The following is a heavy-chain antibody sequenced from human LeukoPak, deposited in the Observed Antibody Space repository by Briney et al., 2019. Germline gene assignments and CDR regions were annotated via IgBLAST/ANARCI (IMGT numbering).Heavy chain of an antibody. Sequence: GGSLRLSCTSSGFTVSSNYMSWVRQAPGKGLEWVSSISSSSSYIYYADSVKGRFTISRDNAKNSLYLQMNSLRAEDTAVYYCARDAIAVAGTGWFDPWGQGTLVTVSS. D-gene: IGHD6-19*01. V-gene: IGHV3-21*01. CDR2: ISSSSSYI. CDR1: GFTVSSNY. CDR3: ARDAIAVAGTGWFDP. J-gene: IGHJ5*02.